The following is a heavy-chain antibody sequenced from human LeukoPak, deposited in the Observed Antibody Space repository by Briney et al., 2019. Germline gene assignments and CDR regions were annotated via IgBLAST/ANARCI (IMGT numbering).Heavy chain of an antibody. V-gene: IGHV4-34*01. CDR2: INHSGST. CDR3: ARYDEGTIGTLISN. J-gene: IGHJ4*02. Sequence: SETLSLTCAVYGGSFSGYYWSWIRQPPGKGLEWIGEINHSGSTNYNPSLKSRVTISVDTSKNQFSLKLSSVTAADTAVYYCARYDEGTIGTLISNWGQGTLVTVSS. D-gene: IGHD1-14*01. CDR1: GGSFSGYY.